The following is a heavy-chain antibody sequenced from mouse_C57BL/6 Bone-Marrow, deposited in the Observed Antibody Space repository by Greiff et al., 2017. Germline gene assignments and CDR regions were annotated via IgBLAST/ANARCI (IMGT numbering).Heavy chain of an antibody. J-gene: IGHJ2*01. D-gene: IGHD1-1*01. CDR2: IRLKSDNYAT. Sequence: EVQVVESGGGLVQPGGSMKLSCVPSGFTFSNYWMNWVRQSPEKGLEWVAQIRLKSDNYATHYAESVKGRFTISRDDSKSSVYLQMNNLRAEDTGIYYCTEDYGSLFDYWGQGTTLTVSS. CDR3: TEDYGSLFDY. CDR1: GFTFSNYW. V-gene: IGHV6-3*01.